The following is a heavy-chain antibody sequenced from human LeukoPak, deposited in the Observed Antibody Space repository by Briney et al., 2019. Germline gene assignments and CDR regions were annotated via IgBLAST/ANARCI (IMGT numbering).Heavy chain of an antibody. CDR3: AREGRYGDYAGY. CDR2: INAGNGNT. D-gene: IGHD4-17*01. V-gene: IGHV1-3*01. J-gene: IGHJ4*02. CDR1: GYTFTSYA. Sequence: ASVTVSCKASGYTFTSYAIHWVRRASGQRLEWMGWINAGNGNTKYSQRFQGRVSITRDTSASTADMELSSLRSEDMAVYYCAREGRYGDYAGYWGQGTLVTVSS.